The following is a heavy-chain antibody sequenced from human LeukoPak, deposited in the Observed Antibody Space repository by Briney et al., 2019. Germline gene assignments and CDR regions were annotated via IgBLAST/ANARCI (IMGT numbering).Heavy chain of an antibody. CDR2: IKEDGSEK. Sequence: PGGSLRLSCVASGFTLSNSWMNWVRQAPEKGLEWVANIKEDGSEKYYLESVKGRFTISRDNAKNSLYLQMNSLRDEDTALYYCARGRRGTQYQVFDSWGQGTLVTVSS. J-gene: IGHJ5*01. CDR1: GFTLSNSW. CDR3: ARGRRGTQYQVFDS. D-gene: IGHD2/OR15-2a*01. V-gene: IGHV3-7*04.